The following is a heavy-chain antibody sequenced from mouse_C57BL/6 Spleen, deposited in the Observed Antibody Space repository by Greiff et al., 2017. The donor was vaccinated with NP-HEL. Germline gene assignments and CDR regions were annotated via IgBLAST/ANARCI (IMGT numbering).Heavy chain of an antibody. CDR3: ARKRYYGSSYDAMDY. CDR1: GFTFSSYG. J-gene: IGHJ4*01. CDR2: ISSGGSYT. V-gene: IGHV5-6*01. Sequence: EVMLVESGGDLVKPGGSLKLSCSASGFTFSSYGMSWVRQTPDKRLEWVATISSGGSYTYYPDSVKGRFTISRDNAKNTLYLQMSSLKSEDTAMYYCARKRYYGSSYDAMDYWGQGTSVTVSS. D-gene: IGHD1-1*01.